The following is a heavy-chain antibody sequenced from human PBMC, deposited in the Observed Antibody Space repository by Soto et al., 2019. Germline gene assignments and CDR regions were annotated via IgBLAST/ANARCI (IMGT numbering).Heavy chain of an antibody. J-gene: IGHJ4*02. CDR2: ISYDGSNK. Sequence: GGSLRLSCAASGFTFSSYGMHWVRQAPGKGLEWVAVISYDGSNKYYADSVKGRFTISRDNSKNTLYLQMNSLRAEDTAVYYCAKDHPVAGTFDYWGQGTLVTVSS. V-gene: IGHV3-30*18. CDR3: AKDHPVAGTFDY. D-gene: IGHD6-19*01. CDR1: GFTFSSYG.